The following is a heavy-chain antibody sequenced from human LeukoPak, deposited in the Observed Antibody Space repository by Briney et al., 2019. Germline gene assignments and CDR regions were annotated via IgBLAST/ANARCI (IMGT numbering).Heavy chain of an antibody. CDR1: GGSISSSSYY. V-gene: IGHV4-39*01. CDR2: IYYSGST. D-gene: IGHD3-10*01. Sequence: SETLSLTCTVSGGSISSSSYYWGWIRQPPGKGLEWIGSIYYSGSTYYNPSLKSRVTMSVDTSKNQFSLKLSSVTAADTAVYYCARHRYYGSGNIWFDPWGQGTLVTVSS. J-gene: IGHJ5*02. CDR3: ARHRYYGSGNIWFDP.